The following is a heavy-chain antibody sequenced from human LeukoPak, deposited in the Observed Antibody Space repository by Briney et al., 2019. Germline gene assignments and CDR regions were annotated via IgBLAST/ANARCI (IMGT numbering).Heavy chain of an antibody. CDR3: TRDEVVVAANWFDP. V-gene: IGHV4-39*07. Sequence: SETLSLTCTVSGGSISSSSYYWGWIRQPPGKGLEWIGSIYYSGSTYYNPSLKSRVTISVDTSKNQFSLKLSSVTAADTAVYYCTRDEVVVAANWFDPWGQGTLVTVSS. CDR1: GGSISSSSYY. J-gene: IGHJ5*02. D-gene: IGHD2-15*01. CDR2: IYYSGST.